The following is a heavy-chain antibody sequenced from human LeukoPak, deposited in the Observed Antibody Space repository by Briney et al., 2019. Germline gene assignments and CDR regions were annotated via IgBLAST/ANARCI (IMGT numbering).Heavy chain of an antibody. CDR1: GFTFGDYA. J-gene: IGHJ4*02. V-gene: IGHV3-30-3*01. CDR2: ISYDGSNK. D-gene: IGHD4-17*01. Sequence: GGSLRLSCTASGFTFGDYAMSWVRQAPGKGLEWVAVISYDGSNKYYADSVKGRFTISRDNSKNTLYLQMNSLRAEDTAVYYCARGYGDYGPAPDYWGQGTLVTVSS. CDR3: ARGYGDYGPAPDY.